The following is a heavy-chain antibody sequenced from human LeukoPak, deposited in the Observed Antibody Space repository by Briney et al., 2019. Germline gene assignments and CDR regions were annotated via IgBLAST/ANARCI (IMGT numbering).Heavy chain of an antibody. CDR2: MNPNSGNT. D-gene: IGHD6-13*01. Sequence: ASVKVSCTASGYTFTSYDINWVRQATGQGLEWMGWMNPNSGNTGYAQKFQGRVTITADESTSTAYMELSSLRSEDTAVYYCARERAAAGKASFDYWGQGTLVTVSS. J-gene: IGHJ4*02. V-gene: IGHV1-8*01. CDR1: GYTFTSYD. CDR3: ARERAAAGKASFDY.